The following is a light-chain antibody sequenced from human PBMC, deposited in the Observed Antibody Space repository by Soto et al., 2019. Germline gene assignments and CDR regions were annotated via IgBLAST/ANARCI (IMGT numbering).Light chain of an antibody. Sequence: EIVMTQSPLSLPVTPGDRACISCISSHILLHSNGYNYLDWYLQKPGQSPQLLIYLGSNRASGVPDRFSGSGSGTDFTLKISRVEAEDVGVYYCMQALQTPTFGQGTKVDIK. CDR2: LGS. CDR1: HILLHSNGYNY. J-gene: IGKJ1*01. V-gene: IGKV2-28*01. CDR3: MQALQTPT.